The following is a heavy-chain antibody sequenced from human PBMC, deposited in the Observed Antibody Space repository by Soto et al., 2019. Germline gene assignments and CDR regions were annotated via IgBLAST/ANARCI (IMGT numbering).Heavy chain of an antibody. D-gene: IGHD1-7*01. J-gene: IGHJ4*02. CDR3: ARVPEGTTGWGEVFDY. Sequence: PSETLSLTCTVSGGSISSGDYYWSWIREPPGKGLEWIGYIYYSGSTYYNPSLKSRVTISVDTSKNQFSLKLSSVTAADTAVYYCARVPEGTTGWGEVFDYWGQGTLVTVSS. V-gene: IGHV4-30-4*01. CDR2: IYYSGST. CDR1: GGSISSGDYY.